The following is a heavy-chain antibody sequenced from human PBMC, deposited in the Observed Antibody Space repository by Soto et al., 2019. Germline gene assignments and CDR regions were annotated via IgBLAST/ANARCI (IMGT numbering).Heavy chain of an antibody. Sequence: SETLSLTCTVSGGSISSGNYYWSWIRQPPGKGLEWIGFISYSGSTYYSTSLKSRVTISVGTSKSQFSPNLSFVTAADTAVYYCATMGTPATGLYFFDYWGQGSLVTVSS. J-gene: IGHJ4*02. V-gene: IGHV4-30-4*01. CDR3: ATMGTPATGLYFFDY. D-gene: IGHD2-15*01. CDR1: GGSISSGNYY. CDR2: ISYSGST.